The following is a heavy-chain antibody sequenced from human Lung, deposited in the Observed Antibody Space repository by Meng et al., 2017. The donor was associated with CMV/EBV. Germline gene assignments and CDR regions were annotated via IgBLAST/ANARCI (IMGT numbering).Heavy chain of an antibody. CDR2: IIPIFGTT. CDR3: ARTLGSTRFYFYNALDV. J-gene: IGHJ6*02. V-gene: IGHV1-69*05. D-gene: IGHD1-7*01. CDR1: GGTFSSYA. Sequence: SVKVSCKASGGTFSSYAISWVRQAPGQGLEWMGGIIPIFGTTNYAQNFQGRLTITTDESTSTAYMELGSLRSEDTAVYYCARTLGSTRFYFYNALDVWGQGXTVTVSS.